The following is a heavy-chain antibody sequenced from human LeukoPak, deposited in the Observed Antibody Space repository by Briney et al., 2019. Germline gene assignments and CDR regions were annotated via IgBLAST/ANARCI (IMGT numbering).Heavy chain of an antibody. CDR2: IHSGGST. Sequence: EGSLRLSCAASGFTVSSNYMSWVRQAPGKGLEWVALIHSGGSTYYADSVKGRFTISRDNSKNTMYLQMNSLRAEDTAVYYCARDYGSGSYYTDYWGQGTLVTVSS. CDR1: GFTVSSNY. J-gene: IGHJ4*02. CDR3: ARDYGSGSYYTDY. V-gene: IGHV3-53*01. D-gene: IGHD3-10*01.